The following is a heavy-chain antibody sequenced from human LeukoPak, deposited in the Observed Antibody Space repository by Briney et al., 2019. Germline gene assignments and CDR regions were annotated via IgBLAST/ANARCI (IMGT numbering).Heavy chain of an antibody. Sequence: SVTVSCKVSGYTLTELSMHWVRQAPGQGLEWMGGIIPIFGTANYAQKFQGRVTITADESTSTAYMELSSLRSEDTAVYYCARAYGSGSYTDNYFDYWGQGTLVTVSS. CDR1: GYTLTELS. J-gene: IGHJ4*02. CDR2: IIPIFGTA. D-gene: IGHD3-10*01. V-gene: IGHV1-69*13. CDR3: ARAYGSGSYTDNYFDY.